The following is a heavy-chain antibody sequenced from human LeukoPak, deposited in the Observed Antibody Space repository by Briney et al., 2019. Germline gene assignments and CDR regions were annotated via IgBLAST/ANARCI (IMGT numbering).Heavy chain of an antibody. V-gene: IGHV4-59*01. CDR1: GGSISSYY. D-gene: IGHD3-22*01. Sequence: SETLSLTCAVSGGSISSYYWSWIRQPPGKGLEWIGYISYSGSTNYTPSLKSRVTISVDTSNQFSLKLSSVTAADTAVYYCARGGTYYYDSSGYYWGQGTLVTVSS. CDR3: ARGGTYYYDSSGYY. J-gene: IGHJ4*02. CDR2: ISYSGST.